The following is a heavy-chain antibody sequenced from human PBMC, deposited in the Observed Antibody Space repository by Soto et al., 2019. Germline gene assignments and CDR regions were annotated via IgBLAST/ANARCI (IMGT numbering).Heavy chain of an antibody. J-gene: IGHJ6*02. CDR2: TYTSGST. Sequence: PSETLSLTCPVSGGSISSYYWSWIRQPAGKVLEVIGRTYTSGSTNYHPSLKSRVTMSVDTAKNQFSLKLSSVTAADTAVYYCARSYGSGSYWYYYYYGMDVWGQGTTVT. CDR1: GGSISSYY. V-gene: IGHV4-4*07. D-gene: IGHD3-10*01. CDR3: ARSYGSGSYWYYYYYGMDV.